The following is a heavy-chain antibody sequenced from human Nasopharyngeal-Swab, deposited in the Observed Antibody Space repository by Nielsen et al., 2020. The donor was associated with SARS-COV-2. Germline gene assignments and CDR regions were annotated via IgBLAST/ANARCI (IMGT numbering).Heavy chain of an antibody. V-gene: IGHV3-30*03. D-gene: IGHD1-1*01. CDR1: GFTFSSYG. Sequence: GGSLRLSCAASGFTFSSYGMHWVRQAPGKGLEWVAVISYDGSNKYYADSVKGRFTISRDNSKNTLYLQMNSLSAEDTAVYYCAHNRIGYYYYMDVWGKGTTVTVSS. CDR2: ISYDGSNK. CDR3: AHNRIGYYYYMDV. J-gene: IGHJ6*03.